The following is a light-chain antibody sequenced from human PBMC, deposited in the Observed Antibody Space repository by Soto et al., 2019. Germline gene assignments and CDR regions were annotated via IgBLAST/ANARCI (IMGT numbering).Light chain of an antibody. J-gene: IGKJ4*01. V-gene: IGKV1D-12*01. Sequence: DIQMTQSPSSVSASIGDTVTITGRASQDSSTLLAWYQQKPGKAPKLLIYGASTLESGVPSRFSGRGSGTDFTLTISSLQPEDFATYFCQQADSFPLTFGGGTKVEMK. CDR3: QQADSFPLT. CDR2: GAS. CDR1: QDSSTL.